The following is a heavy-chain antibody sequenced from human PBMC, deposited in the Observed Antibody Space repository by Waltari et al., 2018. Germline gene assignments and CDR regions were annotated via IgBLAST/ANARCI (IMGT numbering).Heavy chain of an antibody. CDR1: GFTFSNAW. J-gene: IGHJ4*02. D-gene: IGHD3-16*01. CDR3: TGAFLGY. CDR2: IQSETDGGST. V-gene: IGHV3-15*01. Sequence: EVQLVESGGGLVKPGGSLRLSCAASGFTFSNAWMSWARQAPGKGLEWVAHIQSETDGGSTHYAAPVQDRFTISRYDSKDTVYLQMNNLRTEDTGVYYCTGAFLGYWGQGTLVTVSS.